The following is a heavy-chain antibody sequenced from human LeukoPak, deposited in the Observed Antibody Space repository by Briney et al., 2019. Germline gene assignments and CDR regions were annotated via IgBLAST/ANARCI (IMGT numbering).Heavy chain of an antibody. D-gene: IGHD6-13*01. CDR3: AKDSGSSLGRWFDP. CDR2: ISNSGGAT. V-gene: IGHV3-23*01. CDR1: GFTFSSYA. J-gene: IGHJ5*02. Sequence: GGSLRLSCAASGFTFSSYAMSWVRQAPGKGLEWVSTISNSGGATYYADSVKGRFTISRDDSENTLYLQMNSLRAEDTALYYCAKDSGSSLGRWFDPWGQGTLVTVSS.